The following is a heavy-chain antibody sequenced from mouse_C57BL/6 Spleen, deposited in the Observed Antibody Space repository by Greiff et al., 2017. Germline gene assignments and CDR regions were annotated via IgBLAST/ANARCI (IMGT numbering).Heavy chain of an antibody. J-gene: IGHJ2*01. D-gene: IGHD2-4*01. CDR1: GYSFTGYY. CDR2: INPSTGGT. Sequence: EVQLQQSGPELVKPGASVKISCKASGYSFTGYYMNWVKQSPEKSLEWIGEINPSTGGTTYNQKFKAKATLPVDKSSSTAYMQLKSLTSEDSAVYYCARKGDYDDVIDDWGQGTTLTVSS. CDR3: ARKGDYDDVIDD. V-gene: IGHV1-42*01.